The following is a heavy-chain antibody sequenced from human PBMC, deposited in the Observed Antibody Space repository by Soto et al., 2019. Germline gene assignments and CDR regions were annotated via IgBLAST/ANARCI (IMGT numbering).Heavy chain of an antibody. D-gene: IGHD6-19*01. Sequence: QVQLQESGPGLVKPSQTLSLTCTVSGGSISSGGYYWSWIRQHPGKGMEWIGYIYYSGSTYYNPSLKSRVTISVDTSKNQFSLKLSSVTAADTAVYYCARDFTDSSGPTLGMGVWGQGTTVPVSS. CDR3: ARDFTDSSGPTLGMGV. J-gene: IGHJ6*02. CDR1: GGSISSGGYY. V-gene: IGHV4-31*03. CDR2: IYYSGST.